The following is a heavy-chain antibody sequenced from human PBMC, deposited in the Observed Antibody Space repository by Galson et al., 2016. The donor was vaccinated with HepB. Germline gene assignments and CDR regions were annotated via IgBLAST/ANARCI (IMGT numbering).Heavy chain of an antibody. D-gene: IGHD3-10*01. CDR3: AREYGQRVNFDC. V-gene: IGHV3-48*03. J-gene: IGHJ4*02. Sequence: SLRLSCAASGFTFSSYEMNWVRQAPGKGLEWVSYIDRSSSTIYYADSVKGRFTISRDNAKNSLYLQMNSLRVEDTAVYYCAREYGQRVNFDCWGQGTLVTVSS. CDR1: GFTFSSYE. CDR2: IDRSSSTI.